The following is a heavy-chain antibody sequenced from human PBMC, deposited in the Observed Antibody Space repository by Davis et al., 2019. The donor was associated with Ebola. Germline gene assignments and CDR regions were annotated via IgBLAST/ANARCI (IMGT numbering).Heavy chain of an antibody. CDR3: ARDSVGLRFLANYYYYYGMDV. CDR1: GGSFSGYY. Sequence: PSETLSLTCAVYGGSFSGYYWSWIRQPPGKGLEWIGDINHSGSTNYNPSLKSRVTISVDTSKNQFSLKLSSVTAADTAVYYCARDSVGLRFLANYYYYYGMDVWGQGTTVTVSS. CDR2: INHSGST. J-gene: IGHJ6*02. V-gene: IGHV4-34*01. D-gene: IGHD3-3*01.